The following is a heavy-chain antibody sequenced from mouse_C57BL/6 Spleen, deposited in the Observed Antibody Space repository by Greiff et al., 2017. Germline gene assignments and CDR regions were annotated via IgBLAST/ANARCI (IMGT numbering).Heavy chain of an antibody. J-gene: IGHJ4*01. D-gene: IGHD2-10*01. CDR2: LHPNGGST. CDR1: GYTFTSYW. Sequence: QVQLQQPGAELVKPGASVKLSCKASGYTFTSYWMHWVKQRPGQGLEWIGMLHPNGGSTNYNEKFKSKATLTVDKSSSTAYMQLSSLTSEDSAVYYCARSYSAYAMDYWGQGTSVTVSS. V-gene: IGHV1-64*01. CDR3: ARSYSAYAMDY.